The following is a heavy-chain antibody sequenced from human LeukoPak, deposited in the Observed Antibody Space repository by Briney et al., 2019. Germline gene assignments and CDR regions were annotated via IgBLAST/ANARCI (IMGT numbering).Heavy chain of an antibody. J-gene: IGHJ4*02. V-gene: IGHV3-21*01. Sequence: KTGGSLRLSCAASGFTFSSYSMNWVRQAPGKGLEWVSSISSSSSYIYYADSVKGRFTISRDNAKNSLYLQMNSLIAEDTAVYYCARGSHYDFWSGYSPDYWGQGTLVTVSS. CDR3: ARGSHYDFWSGYSPDY. CDR2: ISSSSSYI. D-gene: IGHD3-3*01. CDR1: GFTFSSYS.